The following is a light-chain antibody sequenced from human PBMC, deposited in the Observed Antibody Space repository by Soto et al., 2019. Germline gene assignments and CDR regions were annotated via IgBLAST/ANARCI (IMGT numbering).Light chain of an antibody. V-gene: IGKV3-15*01. CDR2: GAS. Sequence: VLTQSPGTLSLSPGERATLSCRASQSVSNNYLAWYQQKPGQAPRLLIYGASTSATGIPARFSGSGSGTEFTLTISSLQSAAFAGHYCFQYNNCTPSKFGPGTKV. CDR3: FQYNNCTPSK. CDR1: QSVSNN. J-gene: IGKJ1*01.